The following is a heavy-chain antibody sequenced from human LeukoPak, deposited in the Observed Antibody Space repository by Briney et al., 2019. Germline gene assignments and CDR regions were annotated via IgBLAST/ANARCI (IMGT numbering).Heavy chain of an antibody. D-gene: IGHD3-9*01. J-gene: IGHJ4*02. Sequence: GGSLRLSCAASGFTFSSYAMSWVRQAPGKGLEWVSAISGSGGSTYYADSVKGRFTISRDKSKNTLYLQMNSLRAEDTAVYYCASPYPSLYILTGYIYWGQGTLVTASS. V-gene: IGHV3-23*01. CDR1: GFTFSSYA. CDR3: ASPYPSLYILTGYIY. CDR2: ISGSGGST.